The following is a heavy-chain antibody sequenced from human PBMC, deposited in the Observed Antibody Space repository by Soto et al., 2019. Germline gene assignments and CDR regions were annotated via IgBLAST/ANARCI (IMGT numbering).Heavy chain of an antibody. CDR1: GNSITSPVYN. J-gene: IGHJ4*01. Sequence: SETLSLTCNVSGNSITSPVYNWNWIRQHPGKGLEWIGSIYYSGNTYYNPSLRSRSTISADTSKNQFSLKLTSVTAADTAVYFCARGRYVADPLYYLDYWGQGTLVTVSS. CDR3: ARGRYVADPLYYLDY. D-gene: IGHD3-16*01. V-gene: IGHV4-31*03. CDR2: IYYSGNT.